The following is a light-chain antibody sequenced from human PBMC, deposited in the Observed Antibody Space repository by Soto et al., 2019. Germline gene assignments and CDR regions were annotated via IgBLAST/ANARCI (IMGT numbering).Light chain of an antibody. Sequence: QSVLTQPPSASGTPGQRVTISCSGSSSNIGSNTVNWYQQLPGTAPKLLIYSNNQRPSGVPDRFSGSKSGTSDSLAISGLQSEDEVDYYCAAWDDSLNGYVFGTGTKVTVL. CDR1: SSNIGSNT. V-gene: IGLV1-44*01. J-gene: IGLJ1*01. CDR3: AAWDDSLNGYV. CDR2: SNN.